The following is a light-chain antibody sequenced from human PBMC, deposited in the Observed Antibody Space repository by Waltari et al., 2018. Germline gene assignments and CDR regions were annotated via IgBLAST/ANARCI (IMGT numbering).Light chain of an antibody. CDR1: RSLLHSNGYYY. CDR2: LGS. J-gene: IGKJ1*01. Sequence: VMTQSPLSLPVTPGEPASISCRSSRSLLHSNGYYYLYWYLHTPGQSPQLLIYLGSHRAAGVPDRFSGSGSGTDFTLKISRVKAEDVGVYYCMQAVGRRTGGQGTKVEIK. CDR3: MQAVGRRT. V-gene: IGKV2-28*01.